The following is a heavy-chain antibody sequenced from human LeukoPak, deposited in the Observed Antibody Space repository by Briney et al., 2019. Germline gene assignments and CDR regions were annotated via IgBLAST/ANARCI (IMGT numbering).Heavy chain of an antibody. V-gene: IGHV1-2*02. Sequence: ASVKVSCKASGYTFTSYGISWVRQATGQGLEWMGWINPNSGGTNYAQKFQGRVTMTRDTSISTAYMELSRLRSDDTAVYYCARVSLSVGSGFDYWGQGTLVTVSS. CDR2: INPNSGGT. D-gene: IGHD6-25*01. J-gene: IGHJ4*02. CDR3: ARVSLSVGSGFDY. CDR1: GYTFTSYG.